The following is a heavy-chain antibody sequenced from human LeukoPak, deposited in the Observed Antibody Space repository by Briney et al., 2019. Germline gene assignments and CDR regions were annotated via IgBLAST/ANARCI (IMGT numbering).Heavy chain of an antibody. D-gene: IGHD3-22*01. J-gene: IGHJ4*02. CDR3: AKDRSRYDSSAYDFDY. Sequence: GGSLRLSCAASGFTFSSYAMSWVRQAPGKGLEWVSAISGSGGSTYYADSVKGRFTISRDNSKNTLHLQMNSLRAEDTAVYYCAKDRSRYDSSAYDFDYWGQGTLVTVSS. CDR2: ISGSGGST. V-gene: IGHV3-23*01. CDR1: GFTFSSYA.